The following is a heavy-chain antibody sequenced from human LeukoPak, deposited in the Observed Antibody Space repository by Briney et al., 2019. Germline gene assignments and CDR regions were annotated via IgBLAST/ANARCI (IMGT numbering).Heavy chain of an antibody. Sequence: SETLSLTCAVYGGSFSGYYWSWIRPPPGKGLEWIGEINHSGSTNYNPSLKSRVTISVDTSKNQFSLKLSSVTAADTAVYYCARIAVIGYCSGGSCYRPYNWFDPWGQGTLVTVSS. D-gene: IGHD2-15*01. CDR1: GGSFSGYY. CDR3: ARIAVIGYCSGGSCYRPYNWFDP. CDR2: INHSGST. J-gene: IGHJ5*02. V-gene: IGHV4-34*01.